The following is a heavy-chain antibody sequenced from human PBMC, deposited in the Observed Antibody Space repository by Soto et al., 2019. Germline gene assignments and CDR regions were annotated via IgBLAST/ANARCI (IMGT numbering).Heavy chain of an antibody. D-gene: IGHD2-15*01. CDR1: GFSVTNAW. V-gene: IGHV3-15*07. Sequence: PGGSLRLSCSASGFSVTNAWMNWVRQAPGKGLEWVGRVYTSAEGGATHYAAPVKGRFTISRDDSINTVYLQMNSLMTEDTAVYYCTTGSVEGFWGQGTTVTVSS. CDR3: TTGSVEGF. CDR2: VYTSAEGGAT. J-gene: IGHJ6*02.